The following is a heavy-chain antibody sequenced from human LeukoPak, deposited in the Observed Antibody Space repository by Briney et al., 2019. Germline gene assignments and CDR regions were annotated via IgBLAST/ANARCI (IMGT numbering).Heavy chain of an antibody. J-gene: IGHJ4*02. CDR2: IYYSGST. CDR3: ARDEARVLDY. CDR1: XGSXSSGDYY. Sequence: TXSLXCTVSXGSXSSGDYYWSWIRQPPGKGLEWIGYIYYSGSTYYNPSLKSRVTISVDTSKNQFSLKLSSVTAADTAVYYCARDEARVLDYWGQGTLVTVSS. V-gene: IGHV4-30-4*01.